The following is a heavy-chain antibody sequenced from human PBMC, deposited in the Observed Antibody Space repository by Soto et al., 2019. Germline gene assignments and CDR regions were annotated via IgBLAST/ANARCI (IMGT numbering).Heavy chain of an antibody. CDR3: AKDQSPYYYYGMDV. J-gene: IGHJ6*02. V-gene: IGHV3-30*18. CDR1: GFTFSSYG. Sequence: GGSLRLSCAASGFTFSSYGMHWVRQAPGKGLEWVAVISYDGSNKYYADSVKGRFTISRDNSKNTLYLQMNSLRAEDTAVYYCAKDQSPYYYYGMDVWGQGTTVTVSS. CDR2: ISYDGSNK.